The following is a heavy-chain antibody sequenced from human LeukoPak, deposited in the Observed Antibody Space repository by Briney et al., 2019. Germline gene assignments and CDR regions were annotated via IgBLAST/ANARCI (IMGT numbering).Heavy chain of an antibody. J-gene: IGHJ6*03. Sequence: SETLSLTCTVSGGSISSGNYYWSWIRQPAGKGLEWIGRIYTSGSTNYNPSLKSRVTISVDTSKNQFSLKLSSVTAADTAVYYCASETLYYYGSGSYYGRYKNYYYMDVWGKGTTVTISS. D-gene: IGHD3-10*01. CDR1: GGSISSGNYY. CDR2: IYTSGST. CDR3: ASETLYYYGSGSYYGRYKNYYYMDV. V-gene: IGHV4-61*02.